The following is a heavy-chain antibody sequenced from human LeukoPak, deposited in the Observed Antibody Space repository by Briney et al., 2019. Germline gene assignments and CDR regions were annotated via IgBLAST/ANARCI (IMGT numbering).Heavy chain of an antibody. V-gene: IGHV4-59*01. CDR2: IYSSVGT. D-gene: IGHD3-22*01. J-gene: IGHJ3*02. Sequence: SQSLSPTRTVSLGSITVFSCGWIWHPPGKGLGCSGYIYSSVGTHSNTSLTSRVTISVDTSKSQFSLKLSSVTAADTAVYNCARGKTYYDISKDAFDIWGQGTMVTVSS. CDR3: ARGKTYYDISKDAFDI. CDR1: LGSITVFS.